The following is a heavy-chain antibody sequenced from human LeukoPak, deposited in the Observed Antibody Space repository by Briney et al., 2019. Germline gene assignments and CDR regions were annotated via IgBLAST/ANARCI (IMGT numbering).Heavy chain of an antibody. CDR1: GFTFSDYY. J-gene: IGHJ4*02. Sequence: PGGSLRLSCAASGFTFSDYYMSWIRQAPGKGLEWVSAITGSGVSTYYGDSVKGRFTNSRDNSKNMVYLEMNSLSAEDTALYYCASGLHYGSGRMRFDYWGQGTLVTVSS. CDR2: ITGSGVST. V-gene: IGHV3-23*01. D-gene: IGHD3-10*01. CDR3: ASGLHYGSGRMRFDY.